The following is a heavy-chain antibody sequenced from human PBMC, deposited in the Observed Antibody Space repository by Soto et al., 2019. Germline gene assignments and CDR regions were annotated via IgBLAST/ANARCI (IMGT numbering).Heavy chain of an antibody. D-gene: IGHD5-12*01. CDR1: GGSISSGGYY. CDR3: AREGIVATIFDAFDI. V-gene: IGHV4-31*03. J-gene: IGHJ3*02. CDR2: IYYSGST. Sequence: SETLSLTCTVSGGSISSGGYYWSWIRQHPGKGLEWIGYIYYSGSTYYNPSLKSRVTISVDTSKNQFSLKLSSVTAADTAVYYCAREGIVATIFDAFDIWGQGTMVTVSS.